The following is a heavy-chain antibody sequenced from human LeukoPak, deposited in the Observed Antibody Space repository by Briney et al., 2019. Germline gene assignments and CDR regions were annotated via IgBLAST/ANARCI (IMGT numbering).Heavy chain of an antibody. J-gene: IGHJ4*02. CDR1: GYTFTGYY. CDR2: INPNIGGT. Sequence: GASVKVSCKASGYTFTGYYIHWVRQAPGQGLEWMGWINPNIGGTNYAQEFQGRVTMTRDTSISTAYTELSRLRSDDTAVYYCASSSSWYSFDYWGQGTLVTVSS. CDR3: ASSSSWYSFDY. D-gene: IGHD6-13*01. V-gene: IGHV1-2*02.